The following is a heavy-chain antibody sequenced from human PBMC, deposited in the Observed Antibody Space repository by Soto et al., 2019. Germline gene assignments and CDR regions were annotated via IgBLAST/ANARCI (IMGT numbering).Heavy chain of an antibody. J-gene: IGHJ4*02. CDR1: GFTFRTYW. CDR2: IKPDGSQK. V-gene: IGHV3-7*05. Sequence: PGESLKISCAASGFTFRTYWMSWVRQAQGKGLEWVANIKPDGSQKWYVDSVKGRFTISRDNAKNSFYLQMISLRVEDTALYYCAKKYSYDSGTYLYHFDCWGQGTLVTVSS. D-gene: IGHD3-10*01. CDR3: AKKYSYDSGTYLYHFDC.